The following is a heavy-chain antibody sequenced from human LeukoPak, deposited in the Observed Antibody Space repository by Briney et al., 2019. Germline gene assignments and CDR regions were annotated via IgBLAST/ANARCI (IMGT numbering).Heavy chain of an antibody. J-gene: IGHJ4*02. CDR1: GFTFSSYA. D-gene: IGHD3-3*01. CDR3: AKDPVTIFGMVTDIGGFFDY. CDR2: ISGSGGST. Sequence: GGSLRLSCAASGFTFSSYAMSWVRQAPGKGLEWVSAISGSGGSTYYADSVKGRFTISRDNSKNTLYLQMNSLRAEDTAVYYCAKDPVTIFGMVTDIGGFFDYWGQGTLVTVSS. V-gene: IGHV3-23*01.